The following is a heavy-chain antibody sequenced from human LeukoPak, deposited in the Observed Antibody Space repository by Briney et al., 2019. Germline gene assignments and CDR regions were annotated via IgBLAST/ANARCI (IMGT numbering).Heavy chain of an antibody. V-gene: IGHV3-21*01. J-gene: IGHJ4*02. CDR1: GFTFGSYS. Sequence: PGGSLRLSCAASGFTFGSYSMNWVRQAPGKGLEWVSSISSSSSYIYYADSVKGRFTISRDNAKNSLYLQMNSLRAEDTAVYYCARYSYGYGLVGDYWGQGTLVTVSS. CDR2: ISSSSSYI. CDR3: ARYSYGYGLVGDY. D-gene: IGHD5-18*01.